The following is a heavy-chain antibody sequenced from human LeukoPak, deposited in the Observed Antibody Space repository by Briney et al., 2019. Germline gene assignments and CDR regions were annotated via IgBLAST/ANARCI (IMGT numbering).Heavy chain of an antibody. Sequence: PSEPLSLTCTVSGDSISSNTYYWGWIRQTPGEGLEWIGNMHYKGSANYNPSLKSRVSISVDTSKNEFSLTLASVTAADTAIYYCARTYFSGWSDWFDPWGQGTLVTVSS. D-gene: IGHD6-19*01. V-gene: IGHV4-39*07. CDR2: MHYKGSA. CDR1: GDSISSNTYY. CDR3: ARTYFSGWSDWFDP. J-gene: IGHJ5*02.